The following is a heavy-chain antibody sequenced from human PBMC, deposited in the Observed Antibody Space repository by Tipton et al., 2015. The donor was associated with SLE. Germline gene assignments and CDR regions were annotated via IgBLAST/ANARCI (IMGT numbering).Heavy chain of an antibody. CDR1: GGSISGHY. CDR2: ISSSSTMI. V-gene: IGHV3-11*04. J-gene: IGHJ4*02. Sequence: LSLTCTVSGGSISGHYWSWIRQAPGKGLEWVSSISSSSTMIFYADSLKGRFTISRDNAKNALYLQMNSLRDDDTAVYFCARGRDYFDFWGQGTLVTVSS. CDR3: ARGRDYFDF. D-gene: IGHD3-10*01.